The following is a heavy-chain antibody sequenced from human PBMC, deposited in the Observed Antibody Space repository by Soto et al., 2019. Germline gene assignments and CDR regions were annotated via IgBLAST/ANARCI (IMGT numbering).Heavy chain of an antibody. CDR1: GGSFSGYY. V-gene: IGHV4-34*01. CDR2: INHSGST. D-gene: IGHD5-12*01. Sequence: QVQLQQWGAGLLKPSETLSLTCAVYGGSFSGYYWSWIRQPPGKGLEWIGEINHSGSTNYNPSLKTRVTTSVATAKNQFALKLSSVTAADTAVYYCARRRRDGYHRPYYFDYWGQGTLVTVSS. J-gene: IGHJ4*02. CDR3: ARRRRDGYHRPYYFDY.